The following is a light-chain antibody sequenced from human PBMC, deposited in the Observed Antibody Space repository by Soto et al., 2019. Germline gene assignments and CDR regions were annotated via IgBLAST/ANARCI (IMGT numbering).Light chain of an antibody. V-gene: IGKV1-39*01. Sequence: DIPMTQSPSSLSASVGDRVTITCRASQSISSYLNWYQQKPGKAPNLLIYAASSLQSGVPSRFSGSGSGTDFTLTISSLQPEDFATYYCQQNYSTPLTFGGGTKVEIK. CDR3: QQNYSTPLT. CDR1: QSISSY. CDR2: AAS. J-gene: IGKJ4*01.